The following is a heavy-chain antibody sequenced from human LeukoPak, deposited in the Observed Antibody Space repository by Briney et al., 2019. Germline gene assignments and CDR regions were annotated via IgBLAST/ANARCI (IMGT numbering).Heavy chain of an antibody. V-gene: IGHV3-9*01. CDR2: ISWNSGSI. CDR1: GFTFDDYA. Sequence: GGSLRLSCAASGFTFDDYAMHWVRQAPGKGLEWVSGISWNSGSIGYADSVKGRFTISRDSAKNSLYLQMNGLRAADTALYYCAKDRRSDILTGDAFDIWGQGTMVTVSS. CDR3: AKDRRSDILTGDAFDI. J-gene: IGHJ3*02. D-gene: IGHD3-9*01.